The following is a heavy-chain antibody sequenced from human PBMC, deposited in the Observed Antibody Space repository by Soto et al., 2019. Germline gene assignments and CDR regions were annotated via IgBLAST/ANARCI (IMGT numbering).Heavy chain of an antibody. J-gene: IGHJ3*02. CDR1: GGSISSGGYY. V-gene: IGHV4-31*03. CDR2: IYYSGST. Sequence: SEALSLTCSVSGGSISSGGYYWSWIRQHPGKGLEWIGYIYYSGSTYYNPSPKSRVTISVDTSKNQFSLKLSYVTAADTAVYYCERQDPALYDYILWRCRTPPRYAFAISGQGTTVTV. D-gene: IGHD3-16*01. CDR3: ERQDPALYDYILWRCRTPPRYAFAI.